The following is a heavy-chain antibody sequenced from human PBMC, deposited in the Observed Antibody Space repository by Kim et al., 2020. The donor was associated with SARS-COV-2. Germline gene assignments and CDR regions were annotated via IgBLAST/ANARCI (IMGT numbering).Heavy chain of an antibody. Sequence: SGPTLVNPTQTLTLTCTFSGFSLSTSGMCVSWIRQPPGKALEWLARIDWDDDKYYSTSLKTRLTISKDTSKNLVVLTMTNMDPVDTATYYCARNWYSGVGLDYRGQGTLVTVSS. CDR1: GFSLSTSGMC. D-gene: IGHD3-10*01. CDR2: IDWDDDK. J-gene: IGHJ4*02. CDR3: ARNWYSGVGLDY. V-gene: IGHV2-70*11.